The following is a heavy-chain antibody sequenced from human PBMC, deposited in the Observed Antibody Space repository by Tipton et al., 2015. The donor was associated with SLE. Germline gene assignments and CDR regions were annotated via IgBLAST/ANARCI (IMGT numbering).Heavy chain of an antibody. CDR2: VYYSGST. J-gene: IGHJ6*02. CDR1: DENIRNYY. CDR3: ARFRDEYYYYAMDV. V-gene: IGHV4-59*08. Sequence: TLSLTCTVSDENIRNYYWSWIRRPPGKGLEWIGYVYYSGSTNYNPSLKSRVTISMDPSKNQFSLKLNSVTAADTAVYYCARFRDEYYYYAMDVWGQGTTVTVSS.